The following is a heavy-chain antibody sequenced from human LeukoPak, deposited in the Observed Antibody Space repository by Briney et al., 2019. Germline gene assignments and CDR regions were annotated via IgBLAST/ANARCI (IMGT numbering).Heavy chain of an antibody. CDR2: IYYSGST. CDR3: ARGVFMGYSKPPFDY. CDR1: GGSISSYY. D-gene: IGHD6-13*01. J-gene: IGHJ4*02. Sequence: SETLSLTCTVSGGSISSYYWSWIRQPPGKGLEWIGYIYYSGSTNYNPSLKSRVTISVDTSKNQFSLKLSSVTAADTAVYYCARGVFMGYSKPPFDYWGQGTLVTVSS. V-gene: IGHV4-59*12.